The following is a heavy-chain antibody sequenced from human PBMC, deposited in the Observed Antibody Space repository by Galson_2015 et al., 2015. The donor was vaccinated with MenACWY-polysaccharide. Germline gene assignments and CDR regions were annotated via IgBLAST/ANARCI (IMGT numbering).Heavy chain of an antibody. D-gene: IGHD1-26*01. V-gene: IGHV4-38-2*01. CDR1: GYSISSGYY. CDR3: ARVEKYSGSFYILY. Sequence: LSLTCAVSGYSISSGYYWGWIRQPPGKGLEWIGSIYHSGSTYYNPSLKSRVTISVDTSKGQFSLKLSSVTAADTAVYYCARVEKYSGSFYILYWGQGTLVTVSS. J-gene: IGHJ4*02. CDR2: IYHSGST.